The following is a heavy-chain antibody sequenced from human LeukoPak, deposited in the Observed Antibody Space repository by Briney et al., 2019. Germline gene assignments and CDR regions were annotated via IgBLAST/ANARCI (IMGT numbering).Heavy chain of an antibody. CDR2: IYPNGGGT. V-gene: IGHV1-2*02. CDR3: ARDLIAAETFDY. Sequence: ASVKVSCKASGYTFSGYYMHWVRQAPGQGLEWMGWIYPNGGGTNYAQKFQGRVTMTRDTSISTAYMELSGLRSDDTAVYYCARDLIAAETFDYWGQGTLVTVSS. CDR1: GYTFSGYY. J-gene: IGHJ4*02. D-gene: IGHD6-13*01.